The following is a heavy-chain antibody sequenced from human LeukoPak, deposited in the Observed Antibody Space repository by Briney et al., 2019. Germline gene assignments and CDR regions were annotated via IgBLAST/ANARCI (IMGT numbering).Heavy chain of an antibody. V-gene: IGHV3-48*01. D-gene: IGHD3-3*01. CDR2: ISSSSSTI. CDR1: GFTFSSYS. Sequence: PGGSLRLSCAASGFTFSSYSMNWVRQAPGKGLEWVSYISSSSSTIYYADSVKGRFTISRDNAKNSLYLQMNSLRAEDTAVYYCASSWSGYSYDYWGQGTLVTVSS. CDR3: ASSWSGYSYDY. J-gene: IGHJ4*02.